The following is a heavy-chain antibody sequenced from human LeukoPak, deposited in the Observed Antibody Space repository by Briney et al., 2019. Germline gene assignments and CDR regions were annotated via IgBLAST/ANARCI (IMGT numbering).Heavy chain of an antibody. CDR2: ISWNSGSI. CDR1: GFTFDDYA. D-gene: IGHD6-13*01. V-gene: IGHV3-9*01. Sequence: GGSLRLSCAASGFTFDDYAMHWVRQAPGKGLEWVSGISWNSGSIGYADSVKGRFTISRDNSKNTLYLQMNSLRAEDTAVYYCAKWIGIAAAGTYDYWGQGTLVTVSS. CDR3: AKWIGIAAAGTYDY. J-gene: IGHJ4*02.